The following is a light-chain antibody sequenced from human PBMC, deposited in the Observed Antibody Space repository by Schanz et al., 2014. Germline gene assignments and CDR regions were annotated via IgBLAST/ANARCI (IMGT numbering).Light chain of an antibody. CDR1: QGVGNS. J-gene: IGKJ4*01. CDR3: QQVDRLPLT. Sequence: DILMTQSPSSLSASVGDRVTITCRANQGVGNSLAWFQQKPGKAPKSLIYGVSTLQSGVPSKFSGSGSGTDFTLTISSLQSEDFATYYCQQVDRLPLTFGGGTKVEIK. V-gene: IGKV1-16*02. CDR2: GVS.